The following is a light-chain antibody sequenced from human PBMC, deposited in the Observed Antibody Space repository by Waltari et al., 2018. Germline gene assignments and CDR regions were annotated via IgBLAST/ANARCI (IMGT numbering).Light chain of an antibody. J-gene: IGKJ1*01. Sequence: EIVLTPSPGTLSLSPGERATLSCRARQSVGRYLAWYKQQHAQAPRLLIYAASTRATGIPDRFSGGGSGTDFSLTISRLEPEDFAVYYCQMYVRLPVTFGQGTKVEI. CDR2: AAS. CDR1: QSVGRY. V-gene: IGKV3-20*01. CDR3: QMYVRLPVT.